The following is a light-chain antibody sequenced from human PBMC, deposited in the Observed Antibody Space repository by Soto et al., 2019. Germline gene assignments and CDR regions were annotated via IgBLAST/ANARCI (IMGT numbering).Light chain of an antibody. J-gene: IGKJ4*01. CDR3: QQYNDWPPA. Sequence: EIVLTQSPGTLSLSPGERSTLSFMSSQSVSSSYLAWYQQKPGQAPRFLIYGASTRATGIPARFRGSGSGTEFTLTIDSLQSEDFAVYYCQQYNDWPPAFGGGTKVDIK. CDR1: QSVSSSY. V-gene: IGKV3-15*01. CDR2: GAS.